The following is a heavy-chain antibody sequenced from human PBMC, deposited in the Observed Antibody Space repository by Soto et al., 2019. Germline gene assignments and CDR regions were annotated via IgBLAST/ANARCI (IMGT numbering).Heavy chain of an antibody. CDR1: GYSFTSYW. Sequence: GESLKISCKGSGYSFTSYWIGWVRQMPGKGLEWMGIIYPGDSDTRYSPSFQGQVTISADKSISTAYLQWSSLKASDTAMYYCARRSSTSSRHYYYYYMDVWGKGTTVTVSS. J-gene: IGHJ6*03. CDR2: IYPGDSDT. CDR3: ARRSSTSSRHYYYYYMDV. V-gene: IGHV5-51*01. D-gene: IGHD2-2*01.